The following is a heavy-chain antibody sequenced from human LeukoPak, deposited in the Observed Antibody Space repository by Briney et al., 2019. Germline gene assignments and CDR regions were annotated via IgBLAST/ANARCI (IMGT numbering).Heavy chain of an antibody. J-gene: IGHJ6*03. D-gene: IGHD3-3*01. Sequence: TSETLSLTCTVSGGSISSGSYYWSWIRQPAGKGLEWIGYIYYSGSTNYNPSLKSRVTISVDTSKNQFSLKLSSVTAADTAVYYCARVHYDFWSGYNYYYSYYYMDVWGKGTTVTVSS. CDR3: ARVHYDFWSGYNYYYSYYYMDV. CDR2: IYYSGST. V-gene: IGHV4-61*10. CDR1: GGSISSGSYY.